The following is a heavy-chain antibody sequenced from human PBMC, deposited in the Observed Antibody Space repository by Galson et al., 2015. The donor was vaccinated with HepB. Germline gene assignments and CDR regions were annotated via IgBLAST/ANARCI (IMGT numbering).Heavy chain of an antibody. D-gene: IGHD3-16*01. V-gene: IGHV3-21*01. CDR2: IRGDNADT. Sequence: SLRLSCAASRFIFSRYNMNWVRQAPGKGLEWVASIRGDNADTFYADSVKGRFTISRDNAKKSLCLQMNSLRVVDTAIYYCARDWGISVSATWWFDPWGQGTLVTVSS. CDR3: ARDWGISVSATWWFDP. CDR1: RFIFSRYN. J-gene: IGHJ5*02.